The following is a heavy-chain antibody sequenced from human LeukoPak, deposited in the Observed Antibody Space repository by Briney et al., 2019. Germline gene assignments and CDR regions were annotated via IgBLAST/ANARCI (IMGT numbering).Heavy chain of an antibody. CDR3: ARLLWSGSYNAFDI. V-gene: IGHV1-2*02. J-gene: IGHJ3*02. CDR2: INPNSGGT. D-gene: IGHD1-26*01. Sequence: ASVKVSCKASEYSFTSYYMHWVRQAPGQGLEWMGWINPNSGGTNYAQKFQGRVTMTRDTSISTAYMELSRLRSDDTAVYYCARLLWSGSYNAFDIWGQGTMVTVSS. CDR1: EYSFTSYY.